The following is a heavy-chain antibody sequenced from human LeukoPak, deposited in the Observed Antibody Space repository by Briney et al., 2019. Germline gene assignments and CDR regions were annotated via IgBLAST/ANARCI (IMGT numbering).Heavy chain of an antibody. CDR3: ARSTLSRHVVVVTAQYYFDY. Sequence: GGSLRLSCAASGFTFSSYWMHWVRQAPGKGLVWVSRINSDGSSASYADSVKGRFTISRDNAKNTLYPQINSLRAEDTAVYYCARSTLSRHVVVVTAQYYFDYWGQGTLVTASS. V-gene: IGHV3-74*01. CDR1: GFTFSSYW. J-gene: IGHJ4*02. D-gene: IGHD2-21*02. CDR2: INSDGSSA.